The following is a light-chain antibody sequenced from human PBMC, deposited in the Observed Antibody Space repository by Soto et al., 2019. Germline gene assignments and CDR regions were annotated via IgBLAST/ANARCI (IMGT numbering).Light chain of an antibody. CDR1: SSNIGSNT. J-gene: IGLJ2*01. Sequence: QSVLTQPPSASGTPGQRVTISCSGSSSNIGSNTVNWYQQLPGTAPKLLIYSNTQRPSGFPDRFSGSKSGTSASLAISGLQSEDEADYYCAAWDDSLNGPSVVFGGGTKLTVL. CDR2: SNT. V-gene: IGLV1-44*01. CDR3: AAWDDSLNGPSVV.